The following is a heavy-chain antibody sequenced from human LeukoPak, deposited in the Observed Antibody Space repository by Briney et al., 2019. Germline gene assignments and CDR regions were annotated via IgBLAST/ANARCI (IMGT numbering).Heavy chain of an antibody. J-gene: IGHJ5*02. CDR1: GGSISSSSYY. D-gene: IGHD3-10*01. CDR2: IYYSGST. Sequence: PSETLSLTCTVSGGSISSSSYYWGWIRQPPGKGLEWIGSIYYSGSTYYNPSLKSRVTISVDTSKNQFSLELSSVTAADTAVYYCASGPMVRGVIITDNWFDPWGQGTLVTVSS. CDR3: ASGPMVRGVIITDNWFDP. V-gene: IGHV4-39*01.